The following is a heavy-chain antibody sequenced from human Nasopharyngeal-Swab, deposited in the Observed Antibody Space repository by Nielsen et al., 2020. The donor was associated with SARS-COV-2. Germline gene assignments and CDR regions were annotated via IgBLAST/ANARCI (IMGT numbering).Heavy chain of an antibody. CDR2: IYSGGSA. V-gene: IGHV3-53*01. D-gene: IGHD3-22*01. CDR1: GFSVSSTY. CDR3: ARGTYDYDSSGYYYWSIYFDY. J-gene: IGHJ4*02. Sequence: ETLSLTCAASGFSVSSTYMSWVRQAPGKGLEWVSIIYSGGSAYYADSVKGRFTISRDDSKNTLYFQMNSVRAEDTAVYYCARGTYDYDSSGYYYWSIYFDYWGQGTLVTVSS.